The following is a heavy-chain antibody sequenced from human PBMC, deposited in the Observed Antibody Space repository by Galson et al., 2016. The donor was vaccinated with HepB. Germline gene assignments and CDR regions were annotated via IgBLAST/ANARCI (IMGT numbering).Heavy chain of an antibody. D-gene: IGHD2-2*01. Sequence: SETLSLTCTVSNYSISSGYYWGWIRQPPGKGLEWIGSIYQTGSTYYNPSLKSRVTVSVDTSKNQFSLRLSSVTAADTAVYYCAREPGPAAAVDYWGQGTLVTVSS. V-gene: IGHV4-38-2*02. CDR3: AREPGPAAAVDY. J-gene: IGHJ4*02. CDR1: NYSISSGYY. CDR2: IYQTGST.